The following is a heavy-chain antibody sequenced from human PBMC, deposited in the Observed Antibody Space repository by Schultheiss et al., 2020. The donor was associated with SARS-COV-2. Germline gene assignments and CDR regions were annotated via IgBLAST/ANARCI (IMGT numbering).Heavy chain of an antibody. Sequence: GESLKISCAVSGFTFSSYSMNWVRQAPGKGLEWVSCISSSSAYIYYADSVKGRFTISRDNSKNTLYLQMNSLRSEDTAVYYCASVAGMDVWGQGTTVTVSS. D-gene: IGHD3-10*01. V-gene: IGHV3-21*01. CDR1: GFTFSSYS. J-gene: IGHJ6*02. CDR3: ASVAGMDV. CDR2: ISSSSAYI.